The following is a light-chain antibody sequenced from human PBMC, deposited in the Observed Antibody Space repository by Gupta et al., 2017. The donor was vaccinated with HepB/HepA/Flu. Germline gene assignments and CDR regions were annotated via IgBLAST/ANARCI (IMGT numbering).Light chain of an antibody. V-gene: IGKV1-39*01. Sequence: DIQMTQSPSSLSVSVGDRVTITCRASQSISNYLNWYQQKPGKAPKLLIYAASSLQSGVPSRFSGGGSGTXFTLTIXSLQPEDFATYYCQQNDNTPVTFGXGTPLEIK. CDR1: QSISNY. CDR2: AAS. J-gene: IGKJ5*01. CDR3: QQNDNTPVT.